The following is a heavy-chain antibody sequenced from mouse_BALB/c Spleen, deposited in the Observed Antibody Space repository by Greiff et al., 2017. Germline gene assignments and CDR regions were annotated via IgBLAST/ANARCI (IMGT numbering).Heavy chain of an antibody. D-gene: IGHD4-1*01. Sequence: EVQLVESGGGLVKPGGSLKLSCAASGFTFSSYAMSWVRQSPEKRLEWVAEISSGGSYTYYPDTVTGRFTISRDNAKNTLYLEMSSLRSEDTAMYYCARAGTGTVAMDYWGQGTSVTVSS. CDR1: GFTFSSYA. J-gene: IGHJ4*01. CDR3: ARAGTGTVAMDY. CDR2: ISSGGSYT. V-gene: IGHV5-9-4*01.